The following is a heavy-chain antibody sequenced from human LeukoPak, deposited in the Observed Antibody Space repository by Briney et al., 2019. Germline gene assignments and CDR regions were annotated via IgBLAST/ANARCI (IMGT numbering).Heavy chain of an antibody. J-gene: IGHJ5*02. Sequence: PSQTLSLTCTVSGGSISSGGYYWSWIRQHPGKGLEWIGYIYYSGSTYYNPSLKSRVTISVDTSKNQFSLKLSSVTAADTAVYYCARRDCTGGSCYTGSGWFDPWGQGTLVTVSS. D-gene: IGHD2-15*01. CDR1: GGSISSGGYY. V-gene: IGHV4-31*03. CDR2: IYYSGST. CDR3: ARRDCTGGSCYTGSGWFDP.